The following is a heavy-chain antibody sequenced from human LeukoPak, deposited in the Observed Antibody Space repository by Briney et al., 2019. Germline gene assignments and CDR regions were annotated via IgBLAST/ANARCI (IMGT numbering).Heavy chain of an antibody. V-gene: IGHV3-7*01. Sequence: PGGSLRLSCAASGFTFSSSWMGWARQAPGKGLEWVANIKEDGSWKHYAVSVQGRFTISRDNAKNSLYLQMNSLRAEDTAVYYCARETYFDYWGQGTLVTVSS. J-gene: IGHJ4*02. CDR2: IKEDGSWK. CDR3: ARETYFDY. CDR1: GFTFSSSW.